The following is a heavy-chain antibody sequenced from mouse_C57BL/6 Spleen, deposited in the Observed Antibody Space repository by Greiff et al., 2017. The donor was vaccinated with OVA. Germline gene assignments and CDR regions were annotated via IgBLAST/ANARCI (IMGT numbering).Heavy chain of an antibody. CDR2: IWGDGST. Sequence: QVQLQQSGPGLVAPSQRLSIPCTVSGFSLTSYGVSWVRQPPGKGLEWLGVIWGDGSTNYHSALISRLSISKDNSKSQVFLKLNSLHTDDTATYYGSKFDLIYYYGSNYDYAMDYWGQGTSVTVSS. CDR1: GFSLTSYG. V-gene: IGHV2-3*01. D-gene: IGHD1-1*01. CDR3: SKFDLIYYYGSNYDYAMDY. J-gene: IGHJ4*01.